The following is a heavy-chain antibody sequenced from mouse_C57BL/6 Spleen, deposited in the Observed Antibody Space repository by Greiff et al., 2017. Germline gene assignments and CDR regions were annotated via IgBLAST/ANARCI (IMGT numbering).Heavy chain of an antibody. CDR3: ARGDHYYGSSYSYYFDY. Sequence: EVQLQQSGPGLVKPSQSLSLTCSVTGYSITSGYYWNWIRQFPGNKLEWMGYISYDGSNNYNPSLKNRISITRDTSKNQFFLKLNSVTTEDTATYYGARGDHYYGSSYSYYFDYWGQGTTLTVSS. CDR1: GYSITSGYY. V-gene: IGHV3-6*01. D-gene: IGHD1-1*01. J-gene: IGHJ2*01. CDR2: ISYDGSN.